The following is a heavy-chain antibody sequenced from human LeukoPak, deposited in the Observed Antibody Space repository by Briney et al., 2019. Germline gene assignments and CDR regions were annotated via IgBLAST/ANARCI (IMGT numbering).Heavy chain of an antibody. CDR1: GFTFSNAG. J-gene: IGHJ4*02. CDR2: IGGSGVIT. CDR3: ARAPVTSCRGAFCYPFDI. D-gene: IGHD2-15*01. V-gene: IGHV3-23*01. Sequence: PGGSLRLSCAASGFTFSNAGMHWVRQAPGKDLEWVSGIGGSGVITYYADSVKGRFTISRDNSKNTLYLQMNSLRADDAAVYYCARAPVTSCRGAFCYPFDIWGQGTLVTVSS.